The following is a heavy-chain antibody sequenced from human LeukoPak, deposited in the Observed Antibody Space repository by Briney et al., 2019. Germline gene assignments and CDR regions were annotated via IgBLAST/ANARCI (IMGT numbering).Heavy chain of an antibody. J-gene: IGHJ6*03. CDR1: GFTFSNA. D-gene: IGHD2/OR15-2a*01. CDR3: AKTVFQWGEYYMDV. V-gene: IGHV3-30*02. Sequence: GGSLRLSCAASGFTFSNAMHWVRQAPGKGLEWVAFIRNDGNEIYYADSVKGRFTISRDNSRDTLYFQMNSLIYEDTAVYYCAKTVFQWGEYYMDVWGKGTTVTVSS. CDR2: IRNDGNEI.